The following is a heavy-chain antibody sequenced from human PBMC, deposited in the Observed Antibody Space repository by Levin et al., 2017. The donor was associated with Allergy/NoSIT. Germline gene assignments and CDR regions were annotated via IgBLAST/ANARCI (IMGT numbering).Heavy chain of an antibody. D-gene: IGHD6-19*01. J-gene: IGHJ6*02. CDR1: GYTFTSYD. CDR3: ARGGHISSGWYLGSYYNFGMEI. V-gene: IGHV1-8*01. CDR2: MNPNSGNT. Sequence: GESLKISCKASGYTFTSYDINWVRQATGQGLEWMGWMNPNSGNTGYAQKFQGSVTMTRNTSISTAYMELSSLRSEDTAVYYCARGGHISSGWYLGSYYNFGMEIWGQGTTVTVSS.